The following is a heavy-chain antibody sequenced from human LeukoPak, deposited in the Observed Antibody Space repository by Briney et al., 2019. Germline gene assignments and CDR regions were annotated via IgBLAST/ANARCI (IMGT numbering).Heavy chain of an antibody. D-gene: IGHD2-2*03. J-gene: IGHJ4*02. Sequence: GGSLRLSCAASGFTFSSYAMSWVRQAPGKGLEWVSAISGSGGSTYYADSVKGRLTISRDNSKNTLYLQMNSLRAEDTAVYYCAKQRNGYCSSTSCYANYFDYWGQGTLVTVSS. CDR2: ISGSGGST. CDR3: AKQRNGYCSSTSCYANYFDY. V-gene: IGHV3-23*01. CDR1: GFTFSSYA.